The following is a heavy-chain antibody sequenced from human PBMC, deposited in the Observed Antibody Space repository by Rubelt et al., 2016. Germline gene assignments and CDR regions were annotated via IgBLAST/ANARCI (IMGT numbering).Heavy chain of an antibody. D-gene: IGHD6-6*01. CDR2: INLSGGST. CDR1: GYTFTSYA. J-gene: IGHJ4*02. CDR3: AREDSYYFDY. V-gene: IGHV1-46*01. Sequence: QVQLVQSGSELKKPGASVKVSCKASGYTFTSYAMNWVRQAPGQGLEWMGIINLSGGSTSYAKKFQGRVTMTRDTSTSTVYMELSSLRSEDTAVYYCAREDSYYFDYWGQGTLVTVSS.